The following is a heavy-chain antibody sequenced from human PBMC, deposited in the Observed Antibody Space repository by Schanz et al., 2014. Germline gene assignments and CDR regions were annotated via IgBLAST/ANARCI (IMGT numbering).Heavy chain of an antibody. D-gene: IGHD6-13*01. CDR1: GFTFSSYA. Sequence: EVQLVESGGGLIQPGGSLRLSCAASGFTFSSYAMSWVRQAPGKGLEWVSVIGVDGTTTYYADSVKGRFTISRDNSKSTLYLQMSSLRAEDTAVYYCAKSQGSSFDSWGQGTLVNVSS. V-gene: IGHV3-23*04. CDR2: IGVDGTTT. CDR3: AKSQGSSFDS. J-gene: IGHJ4*02.